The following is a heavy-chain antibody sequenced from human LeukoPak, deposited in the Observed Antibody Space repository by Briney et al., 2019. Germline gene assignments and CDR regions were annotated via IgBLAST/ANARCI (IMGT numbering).Heavy chain of an antibody. J-gene: IGHJ6*04. V-gene: IGHV1-69*05. Sequence: SVKVSCKASGGTFSSYAISWVRQAPGQGLEWMGRIIPIFGTANYAQKFQGRVTITTVESTSTAYMELSSLRSEDTAVYYCAITMVRGFMDVWGKGTTVTVSS. D-gene: IGHD3-10*01. CDR3: AITMVRGFMDV. CDR1: GGTFSSYA. CDR2: IIPIFGTA.